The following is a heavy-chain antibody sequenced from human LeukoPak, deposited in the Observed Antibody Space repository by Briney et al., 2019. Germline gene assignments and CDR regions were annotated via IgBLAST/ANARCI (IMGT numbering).Heavy chain of an antibody. CDR2: IKSTGSTT. Sequence: TGGSLRLSCEASGFTFSSYAMSWVRQAPGKGLEWVSSIKSTGSTTHYADAVRGRFTISRDNSANMLYLEMNSLRAEDTAYYYCAKDRRAGYPRDSFDAWGQGTAVTVS. J-gene: IGHJ3*01. CDR1: GFTFSSYA. D-gene: IGHD5-12*01. CDR3: AKDRRAGYPRDSFDA. V-gene: IGHV3-23*01.